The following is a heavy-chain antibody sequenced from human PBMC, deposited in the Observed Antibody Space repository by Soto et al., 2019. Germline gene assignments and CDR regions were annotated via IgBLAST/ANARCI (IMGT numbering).Heavy chain of an antibody. J-gene: IGHJ4*02. CDR2: ISSSGSTI. Sequence: PGGSLRLSCAASGFTFSSYEMNWVRQAPGKGLEWVSYISSSGSTIYYADSVKGRFTTSRDNAKNSLYLQMNSLRAEDTAVYYCARDYRYCSSTSCHIDYWGQGTLVTVSS. D-gene: IGHD2-2*01. V-gene: IGHV3-48*03. CDR3: ARDYRYCSSTSCHIDY. CDR1: GFTFSSYE.